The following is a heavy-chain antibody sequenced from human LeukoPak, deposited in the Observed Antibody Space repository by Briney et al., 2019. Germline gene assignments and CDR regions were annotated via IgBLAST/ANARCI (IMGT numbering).Heavy chain of an antibody. Sequence: PSETLSLTCTVSGGSISSGSYYWSWIRQPAGKGLEWIGRIYTSGSTNYNPSLKSRVTISVDTSKNQFSLNLSSVTAADTAVYYCARVLLYSSGPDYWGQGTLVTVSS. CDR2: IYTSGST. J-gene: IGHJ4*02. V-gene: IGHV4-61*02. D-gene: IGHD6-19*01. CDR1: GGSISSGSYY. CDR3: ARVLLYSSGPDY.